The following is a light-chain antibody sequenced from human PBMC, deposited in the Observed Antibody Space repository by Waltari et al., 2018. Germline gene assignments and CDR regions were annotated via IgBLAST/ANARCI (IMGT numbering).Light chain of an antibody. CDR2: WAS. V-gene: IGKV4-1*01. CDR1: QSVVHMSSNRNY. CDR3: QQYYTAPPPT. J-gene: IGKJ4*01. Sequence: DIVMTQSPDSLAVSLGERASINCKSSQSVVHMSSNRNYLAWYQQKPGQPPELLIYWASSRESGVPDRFSGSGSGTDFTLTIDSLHAEDVAVYYCQQYYTAPPPTFGGGTKLEIK.